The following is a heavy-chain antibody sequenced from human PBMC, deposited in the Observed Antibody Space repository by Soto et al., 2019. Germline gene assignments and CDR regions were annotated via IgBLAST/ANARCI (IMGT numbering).Heavy chain of an antibody. D-gene: IGHD2-15*01. CDR1: GFTFSSYW. CDR2: IKQDGSEK. CDR3: ARVLGFLGYWVNWFDP. V-gene: IGHV3-7*05. J-gene: IGHJ5*02. Sequence: GGSLRLSCAASGFTFSSYWMSWVRQAPGKGLEWVANIKQDGSEKYYVDSVKGRFTISRDNAKNSLYLQMNSLRAEDTAVYYCARVLGFLGYWVNWFDPWGQGTLVTVSS.